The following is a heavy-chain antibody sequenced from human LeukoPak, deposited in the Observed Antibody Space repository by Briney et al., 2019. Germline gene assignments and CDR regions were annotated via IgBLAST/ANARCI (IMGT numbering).Heavy chain of an antibody. CDR3: AKARDNTAYYYDSSGHFDY. Sequence: PGGSLRLSCAASGFTFDDYAMHWVRQAPGKGLEWVSGISWNSGSIGYADSVKGRFTISRDNAKNSLYLQMNSLRAEDTALYYCAKARDNTAYYYDSSGHFDYWGQGTLVTVSS. CDR1: GFTFDDYA. CDR2: ISWNSGSI. D-gene: IGHD3-22*01. J-gene: IGHJ4*02. V-gene: IGHV3-9*01.